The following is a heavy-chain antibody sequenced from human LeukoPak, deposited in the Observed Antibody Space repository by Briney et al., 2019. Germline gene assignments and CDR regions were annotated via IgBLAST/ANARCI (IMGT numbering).Heavy chain of an antibody. D-gene: IGHD6-13*01. CDR2: IYSGGST. CDR1: GFTVSSNY. CDR3: ASYHSSSWYEGAFDI. Sequence: QSGGSLRLSCAASGFTVSSNYMSWVRQAPGKGLEWVSVIYSGGSTYYADSVKGRFTISRDNSKNTLYLQMNSLRAEDTAVYYCASYHSSSWYEGAFDIWGQGTMVTVSS. J-gene: IGHJ3*02. V-gene: IGHV3-53*01.